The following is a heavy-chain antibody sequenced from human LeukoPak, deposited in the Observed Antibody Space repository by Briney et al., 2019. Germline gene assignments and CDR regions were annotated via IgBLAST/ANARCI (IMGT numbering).Heavy chain of an antibody. V-gene: IGHV4-59*01. CDR3: ARAHYGSGSYIGYYYYYMDV. CDR1: GYSISSYY. Sequence: SETLSLTCTVSGYSISSYYWSWIRQPPGKGLEWIGYIYYSGSTNYNPSLKSRVTISVDTSKNQFSLKLSSVTAADTAVYYCARAHYGSGSYIGYYYYYMDVWGKGTTVTVSS. CDR2: IYYSGST. J-gene: IGHJ6*03. D-gene: IGHD3-10*01.